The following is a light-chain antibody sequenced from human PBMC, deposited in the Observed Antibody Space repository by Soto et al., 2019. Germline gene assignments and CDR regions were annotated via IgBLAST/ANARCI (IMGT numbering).Light chain of an antibody. J-gene: IGKJ1*01. CDR3: QQYGSTPRT. CDR2: GAS. CDR1: QSVSSSN. Sequence: EIVLTQSPGTLSLSPGERATLSCRASQSVSSSNLAWYQQKPGQAPRLLIYGASSRATGIPDRFSGSGSGTYFTLTINRLESEDVAVYYCQQYGSTPRTFGQGTKVEIK. V-gene: IGKV3-20*01.